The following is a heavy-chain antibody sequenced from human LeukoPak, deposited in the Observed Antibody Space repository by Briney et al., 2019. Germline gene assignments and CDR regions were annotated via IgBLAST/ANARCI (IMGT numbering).Heavy chain of an antibody. CDR2: ISYDGSNK. J-gene: IGHJ1*01. V-gene: IGHV3-30*04. Sequence: GRSLRLSCAASGFTFSSYAMHWVRQAPGKGLEWVAVISYDGSNKYYADSVKGRFTISRDNSKNTLYLQMNSLRAEDTAVYYCSGYYFAEYFQHWGQGTLVTVSS. CDR3: SGYYFAEYFQH. D-gene: IGHD3-3*01. CDR1: GFTFSSYA.